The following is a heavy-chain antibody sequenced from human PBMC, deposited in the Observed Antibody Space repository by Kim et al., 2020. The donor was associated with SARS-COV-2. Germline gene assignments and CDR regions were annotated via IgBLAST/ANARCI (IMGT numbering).Heavy chain of an antibody. Sequence: GGSLRLSCTASGFTFSSYAMTWVRQAPGKGLEWVSGISDSGGRTYYADSVKGRFTISRDNSKNTLYLQISTLSAEDTALYYCAKAGQRLVWGYIDYWGQG. CDR3: AKAGQRLVWGYIDY. J-gene: IGHJ4*02. CDR2: ISDSGGRT. D-gene: IGHD6-13*01. CDR1: GFTFSSYA. V-gene: IGHV3-23*01.